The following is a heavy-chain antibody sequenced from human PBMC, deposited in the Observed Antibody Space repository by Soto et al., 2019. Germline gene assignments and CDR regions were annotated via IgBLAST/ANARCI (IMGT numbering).Heavy chain of an antibody. Sequence: SETLSLTCTVSGGSISSYYWSWIRQPPGKGLEWIGYIYYSGSTNYNPSLKSRVTISVDTSKNQFSLKLSSVTAADTAVYYCARSAPYSSSWYDAFDIWGQGTMVTVSS. CDR1: GGSISSYY. V-gene: IGHV4-59*01. J-gene: IGHJ3*02. CDR2: IYYSGST. CDR3: ARSAPYSSSWYDAFDI. D-gene: IGHD6-13*01.